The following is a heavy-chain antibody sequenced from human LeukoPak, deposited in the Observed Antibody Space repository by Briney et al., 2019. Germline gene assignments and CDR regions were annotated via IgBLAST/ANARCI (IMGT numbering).Heavy chain of an antibody. D-gene: IGHD3-10*01. Sequence: PSETLSLTCTVSGGSISSYYWSWIRQPPGKGLEWIGYIYYSGSTNYNPSLKSRVTISVDTSKNQFSLKLSSVTAADTAVYYCARVTMVRGVSYLYYFDYWGQGTLVTVSS. CDR2: IYYSGST. J-gene: IGHJ4*02. V-gene: IGHV4-59*01. CDR1: GGSISSYY. CDR3: ARVTMVRGVSYLYYFDY.